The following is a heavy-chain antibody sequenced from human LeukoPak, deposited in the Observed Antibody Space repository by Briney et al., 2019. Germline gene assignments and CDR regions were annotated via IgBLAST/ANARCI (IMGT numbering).Heavy chain of an antibody. V-gene: IGHV1-18*01. D-gene: IGHD6-19*01. CDR2: ISTDNGNT. CDR3: ARVAGKLYYYYMDV. Sequence: ASVKVSCKASGYTLTNYGISWVRQAPGQGPEWMGWISTDNGNTNYAQNLQGRVTMTTDTSTSTAYMELRSLRSDDTAVYYCARVAGKLYYYYMDVWGKETTVSVS. J-gene: IGHJ6*03. CDR1: GYTLTNYG.